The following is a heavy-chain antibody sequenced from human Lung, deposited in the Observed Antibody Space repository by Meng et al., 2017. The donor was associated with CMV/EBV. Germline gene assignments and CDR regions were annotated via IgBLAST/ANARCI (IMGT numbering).Heavy chain of an antibody. Sequence: ASXXVSXKASGHSFTDYYIHWVRQAPGQGLEWMGWINPNSGGTNYAENFQGRVTMTRDTSISTASMELSSLRSEDTAVYYCARGGSSSWSRRYNWSDPWGQGXLVTVSS. CDR1: GHSFTDYY. CDR2: INPNSGGT. V-gene: IGHV1-2*02. CDR3: ARGGSSSWSRRYNWSDP. D-gene: IGHD6-13*01. J-gene: IGHJ5*02.